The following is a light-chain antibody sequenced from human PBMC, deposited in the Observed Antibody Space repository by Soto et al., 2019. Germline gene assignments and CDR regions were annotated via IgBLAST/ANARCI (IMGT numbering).Light chain of an antibody. CDR1: QNISNY. CDR3: QQSYSTPRT. V-gene: IGKV1-39*01. J-gene: IGKJ1*01. Sequence: DIQMTQSPSSLSASVGDRVTITCRARQNISNYLNWYQQKPGKAPNLLIYAASSLQSGVPSRFSGSGSGTDFTLTISSLQPEDFATYYCQQSYSTPRTFGQGTKVEIK. CDR2: AAS.